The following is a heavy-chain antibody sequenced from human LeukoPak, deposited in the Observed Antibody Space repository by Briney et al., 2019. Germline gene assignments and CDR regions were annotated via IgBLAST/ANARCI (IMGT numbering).Heavy chain of an antibody. CDR1: GGSISSYY. CDR2: FYTSGST. D-gene: IGHD6-13*01. CDR3: ARGSPTYSSTWDFDY. J-gene: IGHJ4*02. V-gene: IGHV4-4*07. Sequence: KASETLSLTCTVSGGSISSYYWSWIRQPAGKGLEWIGRFYTSGSTKYSPSLKSRVTMSVDTSKNQFSLKLSSVTAADTAIYYCARGSPTYSSTWDFDYWGQGTLVTVSS.